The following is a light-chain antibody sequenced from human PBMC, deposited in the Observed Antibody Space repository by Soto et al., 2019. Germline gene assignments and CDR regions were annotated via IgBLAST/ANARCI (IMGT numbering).Light chain of an antibody. CDR1: XSDVGGYNY. V-gene: IGLV2-14*01. J-gene: IGLJ1*01. Sequence: QSVLTQPASVSGSPGQSITISCTGTXSDVGGYNYVSWYQQHPGKAPKLMIYDVSNRPSGISNRFSGSKSGNTASLTISGLQAEDEADYYCSSYTGSSTYVFGTGTKLTVL. CDR2: DVS. CDR3: SSYTGSSTYV.